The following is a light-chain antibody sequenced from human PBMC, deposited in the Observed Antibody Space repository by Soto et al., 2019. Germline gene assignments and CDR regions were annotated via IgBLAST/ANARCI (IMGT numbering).Light chain of an antibody. CDR2: AAS. CDR3: QKYNGAPPWT. J-gene: IGKJ1*01. CDR1: QGIANY. Sequence: DIQMTQSPSSLSASVGDRVTITCRASQGIANYLAWYQQKPGKVPKLLMYAASTLQSGVPSRFSGSGSGTDFTLPISSLQPEDVATYYCQKYNGAPPWTFGQGTKVEIK. V-gene: IGKV1-27*01.